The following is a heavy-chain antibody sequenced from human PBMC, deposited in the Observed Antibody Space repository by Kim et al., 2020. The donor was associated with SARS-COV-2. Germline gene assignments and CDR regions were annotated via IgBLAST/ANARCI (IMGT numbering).Heavy chain of an antibody. CDR3: ARVNWGLGSGFLDF. CDR2: GFWNDEN. V-gene: IGHV2-26*01. J-gene: IGHJ4*02. D-gene: IGHD7-27*01. Sequence: SGPTLVNPTETLTLTCLVSGFSLNNSKMGVTWIRQPPGRALEFLAHGFWNDENSYTPSLKTRLTISKDASKSQAFLKMTNVDPLDTATYFCARVNWGLGSGFLDFWGQGISVTVSS. CDR1: GFSLNNSKMG.